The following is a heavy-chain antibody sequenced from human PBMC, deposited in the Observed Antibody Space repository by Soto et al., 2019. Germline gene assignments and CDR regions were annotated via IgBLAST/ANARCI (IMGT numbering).Heavy chain of an antibody. CDR3: ARGVTIFGVVRDALDI. Sequence: ASVKVSCKASGYTFTIYGISWVRQAPGQGLEWMGWISAYNGNTNYAQKLQGRVTMTTDTSTSTAYMELRSLRSDDTAVYYCARGVTIFGVVRDALDIWGQGTMVTVSS. J-gene: IGHJ3*02. CDR2: ISAYNGNT. V-gene: IGHV1-18*01. CDR1: GYTFTIYG. D-gene: IGHD3-3*01.